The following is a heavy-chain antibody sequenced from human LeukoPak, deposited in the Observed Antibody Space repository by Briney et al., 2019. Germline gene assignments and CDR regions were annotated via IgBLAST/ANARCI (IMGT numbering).Heavy chain of an antibody. CDR3: VRQSGVGATDP. V-gene: IGHV4-39*01. CDR1: GGSITSGTYY. CDR2: IYYTGRP. J-gene: IGHJ5*02. Sequence: PSETLSLTCTVSGGSITSGTYYWGWIRQPPGKGLEWIGSIYYTGRPYYNPSLQSRVTISLDTSKNQFSLTLSSVTAADTAVYYCVRQSGVGATDPWGQGTLVTVSS. D-gene: IGHD1-26*01.